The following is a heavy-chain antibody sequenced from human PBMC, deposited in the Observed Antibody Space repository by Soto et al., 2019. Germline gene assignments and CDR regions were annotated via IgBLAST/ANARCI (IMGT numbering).Heavy chain of an antibody. J-gene: IGHJ4*02. D-gene: IGHD3-10*01. CDR2: ISAYDGNT. CDR3: SRVGTMVRGYDY. Sequence: QVQLVQSGAEVKKPGASVKVSCKASGYTFTSYGISWVRQAPGQGLEWMGWISAYDGNTNYAQKLQGRGTLTKGTAPSTAYMELRRLRSDDTAVYYWSRVGTMVRGYDYWGPGTLVTVSS. V-gene: IGHV1-18*01. CDR1: GYTFTSYG.